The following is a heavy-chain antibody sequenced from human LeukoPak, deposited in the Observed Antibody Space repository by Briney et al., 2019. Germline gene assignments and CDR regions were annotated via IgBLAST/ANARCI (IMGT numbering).Heavy chain of an antibody. Sequence: GGSLRLSCAASGFDVSINYMNWIRQSPEKGLEWVSIIHNDGSTYYAESVKGRFTVPRDNSKNTVSLQMDSLRVDDTGIYYCARGFLQLTPYYFDYWGQGALVTVSS. J-gene: IGHJ4*02. CDR1: GFDVSINY. V-gene: IGHV3-66*01. CDR3: ARGFLQLTPYYFDY. D-gene: IGHD1-1*01. CDR2: IHNDGST.